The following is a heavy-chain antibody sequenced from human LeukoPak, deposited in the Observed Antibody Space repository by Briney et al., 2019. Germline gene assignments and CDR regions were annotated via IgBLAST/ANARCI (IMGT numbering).Heavy chain of an antibody. CDR2: IIPIFGTA. Sequence: SVKVSCKASGGTLSSYAISWVRQAPGRGLEWMGGIIPIFGTANYAQKFQGRVTITADESTSTAYMELSSLRSEDTAVYYCARGSPWTHYGMDVWGQGTTVTVSS. J-gene: IGHJ6*02. V-gene: IGHV1-69*13. CDR1: GGTLSSYA. D-gene: IGHD6-6*01. CDR3: ARGSPWTHYGMDV.